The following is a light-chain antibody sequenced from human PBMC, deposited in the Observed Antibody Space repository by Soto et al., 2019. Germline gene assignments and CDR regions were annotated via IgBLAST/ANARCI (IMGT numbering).Light chain of an antibody. CDR2: HAS. CDR1: QSVSSW. Sequence: DIHMTQSPSTLSASAGDRVTITCPANQSVSSWLAWYQQKPGQAPNRLTYHASSWGRGVPSRFSGGGSGTEFTLTNPRLQPDVIPTSFCQLYDTYWTFGQGTKWIS. J-gene: IGKJ1*01. CDR3: QLYDTYWT. V-gene: IGKV1-5*01.